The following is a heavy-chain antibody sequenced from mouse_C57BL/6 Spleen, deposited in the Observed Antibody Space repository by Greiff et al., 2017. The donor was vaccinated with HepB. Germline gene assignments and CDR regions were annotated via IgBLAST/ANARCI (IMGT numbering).Heavy chain of an antibody. CDR3: AKTTVVAYWYFDV. CDR1: GYSITSGYY. V-gene: IGHV3-6*01. J-gene: IGHJ1*03. CDR2: ISYDGSN. D-gene: IGHD1-1*01. Sequence: ESGPGLVKPSQSLSLTCSVTGYSITSGYYWNWIRQFPGNKLEWMGYISYDGSNNYNPSLKNRISITRDTSKNQFFLKLNSVTTEDTATYYCAKTTVVAYWYFDVWGTGTTVTVSS.